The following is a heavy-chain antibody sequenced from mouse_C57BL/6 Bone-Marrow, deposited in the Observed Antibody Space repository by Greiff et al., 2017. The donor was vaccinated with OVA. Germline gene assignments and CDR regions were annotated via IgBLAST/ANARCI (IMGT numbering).Heavy chain of an antibody. CDR2: IDPSDSYT. V-gene: IGHV1-50*01. CDR3: ARSSNYEGDYAMDY. D-gene: IGHD2-5*01. J-gene: IGHJ4*01. CDR1: GYTFTSYW. Sequence: VQLQQPVAELVKPGASVKLSCKASGYTFTSYWMQWVKQRPGQGLEWIGEIDPSDSYTNYNQKFKGKATLTVDTSSSTAYMQLSSLTSEDSAVYYCARSSNYEGDYAMDYWGQGTSVTVSS.